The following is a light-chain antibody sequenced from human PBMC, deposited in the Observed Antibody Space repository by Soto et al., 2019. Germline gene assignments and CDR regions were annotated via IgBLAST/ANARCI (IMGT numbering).Light chain of an antibody. V-gene: IGKV3-20*01. CDR1: QSVNSIY. CDR3: HQYGNSPT. Sequence: EIVLTQSPGTLSLSPGERATLSCRASQSVNSIYLAWYQKKPGQAPRLLIYGASSRATGIPDRFSGSGFGRDFTLTISRLEPEDFAVYYCHQYGNSPTFGPGTKVDIK. J-gene: IGKJ3*01. CDR2: GAS.